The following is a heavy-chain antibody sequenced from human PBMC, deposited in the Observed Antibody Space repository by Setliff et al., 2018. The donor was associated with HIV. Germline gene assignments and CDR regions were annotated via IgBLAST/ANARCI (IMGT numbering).Heavy chain of an antibody. CDR2: ISSTSSSI. D-gene: IGHD6-19*01. J-gene: IGHJ3*02. CDR1: GFSFSSYG. V-gene: IGHV3-48*01. CDR3: ARYALAVPGYHNAFDI. Sequence: GGSLRLSCAASGFSFSSYGMNWVRQAPGKGLEWVSYISSTSSSIYYVDSVEGRFTISRDNADNSLYLQMNSLRAEDTAVYYCARYALAVPGYHNAFDIWGQGTMVTVSS.